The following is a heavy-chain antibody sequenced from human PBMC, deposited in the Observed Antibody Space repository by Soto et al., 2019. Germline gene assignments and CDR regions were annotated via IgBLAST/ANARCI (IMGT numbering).Heavy chain of an antibody. Sequence: SETLSLTCAVSGYSISSSNWWGWIRQPPGKGLEWIGYIYYSGSTYYNPSLKSRVTMSVDTSKNQFSLKLSSVTAVDTAVYYCAVCCFRNCSGGSCDQLMYAFDIWGQGTMVTVSS. D-gene: IGHD2-15*01. CDR1: GYSISSSNW. V-gene: IGHV4-28*01. CDR2: IYYSGST. J-gene: IGHJ3*02. CDR3: AVCCFRNCSGGSCDQLMYAFDI.